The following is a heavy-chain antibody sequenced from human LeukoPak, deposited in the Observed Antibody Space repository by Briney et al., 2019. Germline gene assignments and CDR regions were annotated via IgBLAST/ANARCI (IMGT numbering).Heavy chain of an antibody. CDR2: ISAYNGNT. V-gene: IGHV1-18*04. Sequence: ASVKVSCKASGYTFTGYYMHWVRQAPGQGLEWMGWISAYNGNTNYAQKLQGRVTMTTDTSTSTAYMELRSLRSDDTAVYYCARDRASMATTFDYWGQGTLVTVSS. D-gene: IGHD5-24*01. J-gene: IGHJ4*02. CDR3: ARDRASMATTFDY. CDR1: GYTFTGYY.